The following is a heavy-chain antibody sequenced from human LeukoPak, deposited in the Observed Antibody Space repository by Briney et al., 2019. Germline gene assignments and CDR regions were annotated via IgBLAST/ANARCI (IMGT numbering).Heavy chain of an antibody. CDR2: ISSSGGTI. D-gene: IGHD2-2*01. Sequence: GGSLRLSCAASGFTFSSYEMNWVRQAPGKGLEWVSYISSSGGTIYYADSVKGRFTISRDNAKNSLYPQMSSLRAEDTAVYYCATSVVVPAAMYRVVSYYFDYWGQGTLVTVSS. CDR1: GFTFSSYE. CDR3: ATSVVVPAAMYRVVSYYFDY. J-gene: IGHJ4*02. V-gene: IGHV3-48*03.